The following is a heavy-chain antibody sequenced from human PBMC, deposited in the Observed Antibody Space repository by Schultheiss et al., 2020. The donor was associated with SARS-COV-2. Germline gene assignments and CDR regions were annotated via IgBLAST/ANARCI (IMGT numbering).Heavy chain of an antibody. D-gene: IGHD3-16*01. CDR1: GFTFSSYA. V-gene: IGHV3-15*07. J-gene: IGHJ4*02. CDR3: TTGFRGGGY. CDR2: IKSKTDGGTT. Sequence: GESLKISCAASGFTFSSYAMHWVRQAPGKGLEWVGRIKSKTDGGTTDYAAPVKGRFTISRDDSKNTLYLQMNSLKTEDTAVYYCTTGFRGGGYWGQGTLVTVSS.